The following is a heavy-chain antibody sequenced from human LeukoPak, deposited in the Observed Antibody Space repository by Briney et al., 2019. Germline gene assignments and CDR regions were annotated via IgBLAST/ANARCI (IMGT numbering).Heavy chain of an antibody. CDR1: GFTFSSYS. V-gene: IGHV3-21*04. CDR2: ISSSGTYK. D-gene: IGHD6-19*01. CDR3: AKDGYSSGSNFDY. Sequence: GGSLRLSCAVSGFTFSSYSMSWVRQAPGKGLEWVSSISSSGTYKYYADSVKGRFTISRDNSKNTLYLQMNSLRAEDTAVYYCAKDGYSSGSNFDYWGQGTLVTVSS. J-gene: IGHJ4*02.